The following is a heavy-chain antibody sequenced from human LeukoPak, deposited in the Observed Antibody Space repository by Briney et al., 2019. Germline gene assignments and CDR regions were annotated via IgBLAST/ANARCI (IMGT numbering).Heavy chain of an antibody. J-gene: IGHJ3*02. CDR2: ISGTSATT. CDR3: AKADATIVGAFDI. Sequence: PGPCPRLSCAAAGSIFKNYAMSSVRHAAGDWLEWVSIISGTSATTRYGDSVRGRFTTSRDNPRNTLYLQMNSLRVGATALYYCAKADATIVGAFDIWGEGAMVIVSS. D-gene: IGHD2-15*01. CDR1: GSIFKNYA. V-gene: IGHV3-23*02.